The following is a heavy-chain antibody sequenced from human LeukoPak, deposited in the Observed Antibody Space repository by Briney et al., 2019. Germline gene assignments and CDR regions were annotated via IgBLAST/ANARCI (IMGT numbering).Heavy chain of an antibody. V-gene: IGHV3-21*01. CDR1: GFPFSSYS. D-gene: IGHD1-1*01. CDR3: AREPSGTAIDY. J-gene: IGHJ4*02. Sequence: GSLRLSFAASGFPFSSYSMNWVRPAPGKGLEWVSSISSSSSYIYYADSVKGRCTISRDNAKNSLYLQMNSLRAEDTAVYYCAREPSGTAIDYWGQGTLVTVSS. CDR2: ISSSSSYI.